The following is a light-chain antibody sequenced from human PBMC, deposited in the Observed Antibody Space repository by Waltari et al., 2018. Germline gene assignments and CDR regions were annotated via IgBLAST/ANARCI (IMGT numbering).Light chain of an antibody. CDR3: GTWDSSRSGAV. V-gene: IGLV1-51*02. CDR1: SSNIGNNY. J-gene: IGLJ7*01. CDR2: EDR. Sequence: QSVLTQPPSVSAAPGQRVTISCSGGSSNIGNNYVSWYRQFPGTAPKLLIYEDRGRPSGIPGRFSGSKSGTSATLDITGLQAGDEADYYCGTWDSSRSGAVFGGGTHLTVL.